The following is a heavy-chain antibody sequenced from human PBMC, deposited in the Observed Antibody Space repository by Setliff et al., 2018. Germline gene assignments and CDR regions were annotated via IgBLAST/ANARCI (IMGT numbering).Heavy chain of an antibody. V-gene: IGHV4-38-2*01. CDR3: ARTSTGRYFDL. CDR1: DFSVGSVYY. CDR2: IYYSGTT. J-gene: IGHJ2*01. D-gene: IGHD2-2*01. Sequence: SETLSLTCAVSDFSVGSVYYWGWIRQPPGRGLEWIANIYYSGTTHYSPSFESRVTMSVDTSKNKFSLNLSSVTAADTALYYCARTSTGRYFDLWGRGTLVTVSS.